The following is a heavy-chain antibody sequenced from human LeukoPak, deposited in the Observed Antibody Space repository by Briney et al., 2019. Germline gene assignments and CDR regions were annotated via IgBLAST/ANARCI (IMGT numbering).Heavy chain of an antibody. D-gene: IGHD3-22*01. J-gene: IGHJ4*02. CDR1: GGSFSGYY. V-gene: IGHV4-59*01. Sequence: SETLSLTCAVYGGSFSGYYWSWIRQPPGKGLEWIGYIYYSGGTNYNPSLKSRVTISVDTSKNQFSLKLSSVTAADTAVYYCARVSDYDSSGYYYSFDFIVDYWGQGTLVTVSS. CDR2: IYYSGGT. CDR3: ARVSDYDSSGYYYSFDFIVDY.